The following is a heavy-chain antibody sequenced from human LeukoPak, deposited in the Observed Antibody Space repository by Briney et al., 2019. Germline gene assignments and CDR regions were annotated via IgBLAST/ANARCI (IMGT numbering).Heavy chain of an antibody. D-gene: IGHD6-13*01. J-gene: IGHJ5*02. CDR2: ISWNSGSI. V-gene: IGHV3-9*01. Sequence: GRSLRLSCAASGFTFDDYAMHWVRQAPGKGLEWVSGISWNSGSIGYADSVKGRFTISRDNAKNCLYLQMNSLRAEDTALYYCAKDKSAAGMSWFDPLGPGNPGHRLL. CDR3: AKDKSAAGMSWFDP. CDR1: GFTFDDYA.